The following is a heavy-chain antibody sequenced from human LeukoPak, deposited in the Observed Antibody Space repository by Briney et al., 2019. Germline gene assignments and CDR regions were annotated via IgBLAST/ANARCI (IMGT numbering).Heavy chain of an antibody. CDR2: ISYDGSNK. J-gene: IGHJ4*02. Sequence: PGRSLRLSCAASGFTFSSYAMHWVRQAPGKGLEWVAVISYDGSNKYYADSVKGRFTISRDNSKNTLYLQMNSLRAEDTAVYYCAKSPPLGYCSGGSCPLDYWGQGTLVTVSS. D-gene: IGHD2-15*01. CDR3: AKSPPLGYCSGGSCPLDY. CDR1: GFTFSSYA. V-gene: IGHV3-30-3*02.